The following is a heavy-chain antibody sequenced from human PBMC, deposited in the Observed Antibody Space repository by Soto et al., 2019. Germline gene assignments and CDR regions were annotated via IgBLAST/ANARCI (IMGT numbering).Heavy chain of an antibody. V-gene: IGHV3-21*01. Sequence: GGSLRLSCAASGFTFSSYSMNWVRQAPGKGLEWVSSISSSSSYIYYADSVKGRFTISRDNAKNSLYLQMNSLRAEDSAVYYCARDLFSRRYGPPQYYFDYWGQGTLVTVSS. D-gene: IGHD3-9*01. CDR2: ISSSSSYI. J-gene: IGHJ4*02. CDR1: GFTFSSYS. CDR3: ARDLFSRRYGPPQYYFDY.